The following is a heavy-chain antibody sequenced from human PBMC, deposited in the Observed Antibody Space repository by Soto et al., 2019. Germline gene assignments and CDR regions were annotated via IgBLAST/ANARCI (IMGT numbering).Heavy chain of an antibody. J-gene: IGHJ5*02. Sequence: SETPSLTCTVSGASISGYYWSWIRKSAGKGLEWIGRIYATGTTDYNPSLKSRVMMSVDTSKKQFSLKLRSVTAADTAVYYCVRDGTKTLRDWFDPWGQGISVTVSS. V-gene: IGHV4-4*07. CDR1: GASISGYY. D-gene: IGHD1-1*01. CDR3: VRDGTKTLRDWFDP. CDR2: IYATGTT.